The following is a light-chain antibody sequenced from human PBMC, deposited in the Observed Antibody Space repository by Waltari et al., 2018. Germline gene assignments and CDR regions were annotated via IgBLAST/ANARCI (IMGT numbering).Light chain of an antibody. CDR1: QSVTNY. V-gene: IGKV3-11*01. Sequence: DIVLTQSPAILSLSPGERASLFCRASQSVTNYLAWYQQKPGQAPRLLIYDTSNRATGIPARISGSGFGTDFTLTISSLEPEDFAVYYCQQRRDWPLTFGGGTKVEIK. CDR2: DTS. CDR3: QQRRDWPLT. J-gene: IGKJ4*01.